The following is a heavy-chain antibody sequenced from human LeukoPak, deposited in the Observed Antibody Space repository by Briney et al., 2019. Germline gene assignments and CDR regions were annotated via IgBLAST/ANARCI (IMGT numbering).Heavy chain of an antibody. D-gene: IGHD3-22*01. CDR1: GFTFSSYA. V-gene: IGHV3-30*04. Sequence: PGGSLRLSCAASGFTFSSYAMHWVRQAPGKGLEWVAVISYDGSNKYYADSVKGRFTISRDNSKNTLYLQMNSLRAEDTAVYYRATDYDSSGYDYWGQGTLVTVSS. CDR2: ISYDGSNK. J-gene: IGHJ4*02. CDR3: ATDYDSSGYDY.